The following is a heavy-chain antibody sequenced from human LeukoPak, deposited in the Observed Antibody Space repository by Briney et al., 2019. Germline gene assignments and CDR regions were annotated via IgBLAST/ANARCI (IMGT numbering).Heavy chain of an antibody. CDR1: GYTFTDYY. CDR3: ASPADSGYDLLDY. J-gene: IGHJ4*02. V-gene: IGHV1-2*02. Sequence: VASVNVSFKASGYTFTDYYMHWVRQAPGQGLEWMGWINPNSGGINYAQKFQGRVTITRDTSISTAYMELSRLRSDDTAVYYCASPADSGYDLLDYWGQGTLVTVSS. CDR2: INPNSGGI. D-gene: IGHD5-12*01.